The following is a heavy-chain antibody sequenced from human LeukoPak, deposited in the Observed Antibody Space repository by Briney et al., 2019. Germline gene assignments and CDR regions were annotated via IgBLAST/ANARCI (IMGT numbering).Heavy chain of an antibody. J-gene: IGHJ4*02. CDR2: IRSKAYGETA. Sequence: PGGSLRLSCTASGFTFGDYAMSWIRQAPGKGLERVGFIRSKAYGETADYAASVKGRFTISRADSKAIAYLQMNSLKTEDTAVYHCTRDRGAYNLYDYWGQGTLVTVSS. D-gene: IGHD1-1*01. V-gene: IGHV3-49*03. CDR3: TRDRGAYNLYDY. CDR1: GFTFGDYA.